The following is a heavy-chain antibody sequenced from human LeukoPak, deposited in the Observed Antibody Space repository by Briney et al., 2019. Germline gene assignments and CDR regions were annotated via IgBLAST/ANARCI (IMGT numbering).Heavy chain of an antibody. J-gene: IGHJ4*02. CDR1: GYTFTGYY. Sequence: ASVEVSCKASGYTFTGYYMHWVRQAPGQGLEWMGMIYPRDGSTSYAQKFQGRVTVTRDTSTSTVHMELSGLRSEDTAVYYCARVSGDGYNTPFDYWGQGTLVTVSS. CDR2: IYPRDGST. CDR3: ARVSGDGYNTPFDY. D-gene: IGHD5-24*01. V-gene: IGHV1-46*01.